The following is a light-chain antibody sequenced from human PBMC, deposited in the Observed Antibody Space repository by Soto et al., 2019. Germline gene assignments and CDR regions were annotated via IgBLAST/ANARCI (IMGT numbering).Light chain of an antibody. CDR3: QPANRFPLT. CDR2: AAS. J-gene: IGKJ4*01. Sequence: DIQMTQSPSSVSSSVGDRVTITCRASQGISSWLAWYQQKPGKAPKLLIYAASSLQSGVPSRFSGSGSGTDFNLNISTLHPEYFATYYCQPANRFPLTFGGGTKVEIK. V-gene: IGKV1-12*01. CDR1: QGISSW.